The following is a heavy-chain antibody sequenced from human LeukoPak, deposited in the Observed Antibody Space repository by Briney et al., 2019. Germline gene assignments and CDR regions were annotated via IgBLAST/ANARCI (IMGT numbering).Heavy chain of an antibody. V-gene: IGHV1-8*01. CDR1: GYTFTSYD. CDR2: MNSNNGNT. J-gene: IGHJ6*04. D-gene: IGHD1-1*01. CDR3: ARALAGTAEFDV. Sequence: ASVKVSCKASGYTFTSYDIHWVRQATGQGLEWMRRMNSNNGNTGDAQKFQGRVTMTRDPFISTAYMELSSLRSEDTGVYFCARALAGTAEFDVWGKGTTVTVSS.